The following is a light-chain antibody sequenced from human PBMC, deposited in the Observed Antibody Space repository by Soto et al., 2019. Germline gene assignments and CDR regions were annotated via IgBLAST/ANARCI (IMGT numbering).Light chain of an antibody. CDR2: GAS. J-gene: IGKJ3*01. CDR3: QQYNNWPPFT. CDR1: PSVSSN. Sequence: EIVMTQSPATLSVSPGERATLSCRASPSVSSNLAWYQQKPGQAPRLLIYGASNRATGIPAKFSGSGSGTEFTLTISSLQSEDCAVYYCQQYNNWPPFTFGPGTKVDIK. V-gene: IGKV3-15*01.